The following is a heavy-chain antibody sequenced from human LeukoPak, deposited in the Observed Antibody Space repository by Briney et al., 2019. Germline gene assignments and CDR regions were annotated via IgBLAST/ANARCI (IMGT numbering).Heavy chain of an antibody. V-gene: IGHV1-46*01. CDR2: INPSGGST. CDR1: GYTLTELS. Sequence: ASVKVSCKVSGYTLTELSMHWVRQAPGQGLEWMGIINPSGGSTSYAQKFQGRVTMTRDTSTSTVYMELSSLRSEDTAVYYCAREVDAFDIWGQGTMVTVSS. J-gene: IGHJ3*02. CDR3: AREVDAFDI.